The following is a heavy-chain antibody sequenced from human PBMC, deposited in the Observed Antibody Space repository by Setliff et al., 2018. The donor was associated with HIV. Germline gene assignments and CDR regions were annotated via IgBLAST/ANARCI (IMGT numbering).Heavy chain of an antibody. V-gene: IGHV1-69*01. Sequence: KVSCKASGGTFNNYAISWVRQAPGQGLEWVGGIIPLFGTTNYAQKFQGRVTITADESTNTAHMELNSLRSIDTAMYYCATVFYYNSESYSLDYWGQGMLVTVSS. J-gene: IGHJ4*02. D-gene: IGHD3-10*01. CDR1: GGTFNNYA. CDR3: ATVFYYNSESYSLDY. CDR2: IIPLFGTT.